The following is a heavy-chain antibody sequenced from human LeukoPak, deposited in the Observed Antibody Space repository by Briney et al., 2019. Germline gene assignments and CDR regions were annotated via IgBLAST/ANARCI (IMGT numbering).Heavy chain of an antibody. V-gene: IGHV3-53*01. D-gene: IGHD2-21*01. Sequence: PGGSLRLSCAASGFTVSNNYMSWVRRAAGEGLEWVALICSAGGTYYADSVKGRFTISRDNSKNTLHLQMNSLRAEDTAVYYCVRNSGELGAWGQGTLVTVSS. CDR2: ICSAGGT. CDR3: VRNSGELGA. CDR1: GFTVSNNY. J-gene: IGHJ5*02.